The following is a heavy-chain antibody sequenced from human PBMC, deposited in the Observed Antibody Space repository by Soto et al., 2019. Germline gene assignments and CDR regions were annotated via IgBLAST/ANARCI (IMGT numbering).Heavy chain of an antibody. CDR3: TRDRAGWNYGSGSYFHYGMDV. V-gene: IGHV3-49*03. Sequence: PGGSLRLSCTASGFTFGDYAMSWFRQAPGKGLEWVGFIRSKAYGGTTEYAASVKGRFTISRDDSKSIAYLQMNSLKTEDTAVYYCTRDRAGWNYGSGSYFHYGMDVWGQGTTVTVSS. D-gene: IGHD3-10*01. CDR2: IRSKAYGGTT. J-gene: IGHJ6*02. CDR1: GFTFGDYA.